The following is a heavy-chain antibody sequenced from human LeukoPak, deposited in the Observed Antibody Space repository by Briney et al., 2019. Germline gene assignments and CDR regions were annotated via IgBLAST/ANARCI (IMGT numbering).Heavy chain of an antibody. CDR2: IYYIGST. J-gene: IGHJ5*02. Sequence: SSESLSLTCTVSGGSVSSYYWSWVRQPAGKWLEWIGYIYYIGSTNYNPSLKSRVTISVDTSKNHFSLKLSSVTAADTAVYYCARAHRVPTGVRRPRPYWFDLWGQGTLVTVSS. V-gene: IGHV4-59*02. CDR3: ARAHRVPTGVRRPRPYWFDL. D-gene: IGHD3-10*01. CDR1: GGSVSSYY.